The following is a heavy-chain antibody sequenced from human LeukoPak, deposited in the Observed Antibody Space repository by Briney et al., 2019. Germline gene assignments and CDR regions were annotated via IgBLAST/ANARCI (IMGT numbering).Heavy chain of an antibody. CDR2: TYYRSKLYN. CDR1: GDSVSSNGAA. V-gene: IGHV6-1*01. CDR3: ARVRLGLIYYYFDY. J-gene: IGHJ4*02. Sequence: SQTLSLTCDVSGDSVSSNGAAWNWIRQSPSRGLEWLGRTYYRSKLYNDYAMSVKSRITINTDTSKNQFSLQLNSVTPEDTAVYYCARVRLGLIYYYFDYWGQGTLVTVSS. D-gene: IGHD3-10*01.